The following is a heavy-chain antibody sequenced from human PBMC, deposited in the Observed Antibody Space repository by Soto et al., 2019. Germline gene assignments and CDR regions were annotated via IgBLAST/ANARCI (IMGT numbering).Heavy chain of an antibody. CDR1: GYTLTGYY. CDR3: ARARIAAVRAPFDY. J-gene: IGHJ4*02. CDR2: INPNSGGT. Sequence: ASVKVSCKASGYTLTGYYMHWVRQAPGQGLEWMGWINPNSGGTNYAQKFQGWVTMTRDTSISTAYMELSRLRSDDTAVYYCARARIAAVRAPFDYWGQGTLVTVSS. D-gene: IGHD6-13*01. V-gene: IGHV1-2*04.